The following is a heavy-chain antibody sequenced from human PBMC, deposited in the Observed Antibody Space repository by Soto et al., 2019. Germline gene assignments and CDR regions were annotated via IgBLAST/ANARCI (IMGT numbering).Heavy chain of an antibody. CDR2: ISYDGSNK. Sequence: GGSLRLSCAASGFTFSSYGMHWVRQAPGKGLEWVAVISYDGSNKYYADSVKGRFTISRDNSKNTLYLQMNSLRAEDTAVYYCAKDLSTIRFGAHNTKKGIGVLDYWGQGTLVTVSS. V-gene: IGHV3-30*18. J-gene: IGHJ4*02. D-gene: IGHD3-10*01. CDR3: AKDLSTIRFGAHNTKKGIGVLDY. CDR1: GFTFSSYG.